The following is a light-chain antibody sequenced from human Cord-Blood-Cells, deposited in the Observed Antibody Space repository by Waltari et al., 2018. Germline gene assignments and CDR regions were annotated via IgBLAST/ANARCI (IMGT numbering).Light chain of an antibody. CDR2: AAS. CDR3: QHSYSTTWT. J-gene: IGKJ1*01. Sequence: DIQMTQSPSSLSASVGDRVTITCRASQSISSYLNWYQQKPGKAPKLLIYAASSLQSGVPSLFSGSGSGTEFTLTISSLQPEDFATYYCQHSYSTTWTFGQGTKVEIQ. CDR1: QSISSY. V-gene: IGKV1-39*01.